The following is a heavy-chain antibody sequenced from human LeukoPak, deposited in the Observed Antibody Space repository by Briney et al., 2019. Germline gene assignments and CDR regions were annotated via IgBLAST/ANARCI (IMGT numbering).Heavy chain of an antibody. D-gene: IGHD5-12*01. CDR1: GFTFDTYW. CDR2: IKYDGSEK. CDR3: ARVRYSGYDYFDY. Sequence: GGSLRLSCAASGFTFDTYWMSWVHQAPGKGLEWVANIKYDGSEKYYVDSMKDRFTISRDNGMESLYLQMNSLRAEDTAVYYCARVRYSGYDYFDYWGQGTLVTVSS. J-gene: IGHJ4*02. V-gene: IGHV3-7*01.